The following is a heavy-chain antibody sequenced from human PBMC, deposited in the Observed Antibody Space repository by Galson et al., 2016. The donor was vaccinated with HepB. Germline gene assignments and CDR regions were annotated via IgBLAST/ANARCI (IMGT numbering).Heavy chain of an antibody. J-gene: IGHJ4*02. V-gene: IGHV3-23*01. Sequence: SLRLSCAASGFTFGRYAMSWVREAPGKGLEWVSAISGDGGSTYFAGSAQGRFTSSSDRSTNTMYLQMNSLRTDDTAVYYCARFTQEWLDRVYYFDYWGQGTLVTVSS. CDR1: GFTFGRYA. CDR2: ISGDGGST. CDR3: ARFTQEWLDRVYYFDY. D-gene: IGHD6-19*01.